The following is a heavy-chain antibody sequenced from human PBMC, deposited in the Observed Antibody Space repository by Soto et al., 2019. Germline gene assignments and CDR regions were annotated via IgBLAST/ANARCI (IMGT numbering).Heavy chain of an antibody. J-gene: IGHJ4*02. Sequence: QLQLKESGPGLVKPSETLSLTCTVSGGSISSSSYYWGWIRQTPGQGLEWIGSIYYSGSTYYNPSLQSRVTISVDTSKNQFSLKLSAVTAADTAVYYCARPTESSGQYSFDYWGQGTLVTVSS. CDR3: ARPTESSGQYSFDY. D-gene: IGHD2-15*01. CDR2: IYYSGST. V-gene: IGHV4-39*01. CDR1: GGSISSSSYY.